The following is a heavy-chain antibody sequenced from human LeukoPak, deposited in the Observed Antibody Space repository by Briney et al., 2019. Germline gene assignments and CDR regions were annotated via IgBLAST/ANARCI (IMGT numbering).Heavy chain of an antibody. CDR1: GFTFSSYA. Sequence: GRSLRLSCAASGFTFSSYAMHWVRQAPGKGLEWVAVVSYDGSNKYYADSVKGRFTISRDNSKNTLYLQMNSLRAEDTAVYYCARGSGVLLWFGERDWFDPWSQGTLVTVSS. CDR2: VSYDGSNK. CDR3: ARGSGVLLWFGERDWFDP. V-gene: IGHV3-30*04. D-gene: IGHD3-10*01. J-gene: IGHJ5*02.